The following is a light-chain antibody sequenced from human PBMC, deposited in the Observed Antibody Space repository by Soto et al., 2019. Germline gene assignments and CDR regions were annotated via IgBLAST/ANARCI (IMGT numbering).Light chain of an antibody. J-gene: IGLJ3*02. Sequence: HSALTQPRSVSGSPGQSVAISCTGTTSDVGGYNHVSWYQHHPGKAPKLMIYDVNKRPSGVPDRFSGSKSGNTASLTISGLQAEDEADYYCCSYAGTYTRVFGGGTKVTVL. V-gene: IGLV2-11*01. CDR2: DVN. CDR3: CSYAGTYTRV. CDR1: TSDVGGYNH.